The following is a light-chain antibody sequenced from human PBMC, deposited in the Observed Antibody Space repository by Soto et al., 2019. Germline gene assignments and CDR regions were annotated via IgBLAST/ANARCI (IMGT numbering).Light chain of an antibody. CDR3: QQTYSAPYS. Sequence: DLPMTQSPSSLSASVGDRVTITCRASQSITNNLNWYQQKPGKAPKLLIYAASSLQNGVPSSFSGSGSGTDFTLTISSLQPEDFATYYCQQTYSAPYSFGQGTKLEIK. CDR1: QSITNN. CDR2: AAS. V-gene: IGKV1-39*01. J-gene: IGKJ2*01.